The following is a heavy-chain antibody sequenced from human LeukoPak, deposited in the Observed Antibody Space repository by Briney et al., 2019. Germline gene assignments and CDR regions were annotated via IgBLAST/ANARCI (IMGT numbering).Heavy chain of an antibody. CDR3: AKGRGLSYDYGVDY. CDR2: IKEDGSLK. D-gene: IGHD4-17*01. J-gene: IGHJ4*02. Sequence: QPGGSLRLSCAASGFGFSNFWMSWVRQAPGKGPEWVANIKEDGSLKNYVDSVKGRFTISRDNAKNSLYLQMNSLRAEDMALYYCAKGRGLSYDYGVDYWGQGTLVTVSS. CDR1: GFGFSNFW. V-gene: IGHV3-7*03.